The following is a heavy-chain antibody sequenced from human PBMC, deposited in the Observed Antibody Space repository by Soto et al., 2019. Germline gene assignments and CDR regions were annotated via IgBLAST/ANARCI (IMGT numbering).Heavy chain of an antibody. V-gene: IGHV4-31*03. CDR2: IYYSGST. Sequence: PSETLSLTCTFSGGSISSGGYYLSWIRQHPGKGLEWIGYIYYSGSTYYNPSLKSRVTISVDTSKNQFSLKLSSVTAADTAVYYCARDSPYQFYGAARYFDLWGRGTLVTVSS. D-gene: IGHD4-17*01. CDR1: GGSISSGGYY. J-gene: IGHJ2*01. CDR3: ARDSPYQFYGAARYFDL.